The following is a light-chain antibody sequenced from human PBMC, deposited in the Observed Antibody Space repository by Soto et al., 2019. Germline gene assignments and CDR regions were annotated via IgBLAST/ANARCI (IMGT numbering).Light chain of an antibody. J-gene: IGKJ2*01. Sequence: IVLTQSPGTLSLSPGERATLSCRASQSVSSSYLAWYQQKPGQAPRLLIYGASSRATGIPDRFSGSGSGTDFTLTISRLEPEDFAVYFCQQYGSSPVTFGQGAKLEIK. CDR3: QQYGSSPVT. CDR2: GAS. V-gene: IGKV3-20*01. CDR1: QSVSSSY.